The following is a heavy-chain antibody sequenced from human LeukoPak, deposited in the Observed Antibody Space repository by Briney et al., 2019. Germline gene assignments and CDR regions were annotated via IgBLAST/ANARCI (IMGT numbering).Heavy chain of an antibody. Sequence: GGSLRLSCAASGFTFSSYAMHWVRQAPGKGLEWVAVISYDGSNKYYADSVKGRFTISRDNSKNTLYLQMNSLRAEDTAVYYCARVRCSSTSCPRYFDYWGQGTLVTVSS. CDR1: GFTFSSYA. V-gene: IGHV3-30-3*01. D-gene: IGHD2-2*01. CDR3: ARVRCSSTSCPRYFDY. CDR2: ISYDGSNK. J-gene: IGHJ4*02.